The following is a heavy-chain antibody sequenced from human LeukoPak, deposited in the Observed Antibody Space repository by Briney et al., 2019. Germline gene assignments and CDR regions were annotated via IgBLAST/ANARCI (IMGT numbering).Heavy chain of an antibody. CDR3: ARVQKGIAAAGTGGGWFEP. D-gene: IGHD6-13*01. CDR1: GFTLSSFD. V-gene: IGHV3-13*01. CDR2: TGLIGDT. Sequence: GGSLRLSCAASGFTLSSFDMHWVRQPIGKGLEWVSLTGLIGDTDYADSVKGRFTISRDNARNSFYLQMNSLRAEDTAVYYCARVQKGIAAAGTGGGWFEPWGQGTLVTVSA. J-gene: IGHJ5*02.